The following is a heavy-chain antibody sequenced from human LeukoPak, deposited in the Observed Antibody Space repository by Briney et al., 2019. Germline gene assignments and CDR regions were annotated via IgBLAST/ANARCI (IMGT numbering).Heavy chain of an antibody. CDR1: GYTLRNYD. CDR2: INPTGGST. J-gene: IGHJ5*02. D-gene: IGHD1-26*01. Sequence: ASVKVSCKASGYTLRNYDISWVRQAPGQGLEWMGLINPTGGSTGYAQKFQGRVTMTRDMSTSTDYMELSSLRSEDTAIYYCARDNSVGDNAWWFDPWGQGTLVTVSS. CDR3: ARDNSVGDNAWWFDP. V-gene: IGHV1-46*01.